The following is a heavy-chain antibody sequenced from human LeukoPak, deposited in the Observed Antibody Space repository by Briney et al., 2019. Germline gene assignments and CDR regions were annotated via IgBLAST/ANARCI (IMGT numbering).Heavy chain of an antibody. CDR1: GGSISSYY. J-gene: IGHJ6*03. CDR3: ARDRYYYGSGSYYMDV. D-gene: IGHD3-10*01. CDR2: IYYSGST. Sequence: PSETLSLTCTVPGGSISSYYWSWIRQPPGKGLEWIGYIYYSGSTNYNPSLKSRVTISVDTSKNQFSLKLSSVTAADTAVYYCARDRYYYGSGSYYMDVWGKGTTVTVSS. V-gene: IGHV4-59*01.